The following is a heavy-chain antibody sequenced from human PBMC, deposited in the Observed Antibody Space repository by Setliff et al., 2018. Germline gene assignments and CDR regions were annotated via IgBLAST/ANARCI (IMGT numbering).Heavy chain of an antibody. Sequence: SETLSLTCVVSGGSFTGYQWSRIRQAPGKGLEWIGEINHSGSTNYNPSLKSRVSMSVEKSKNQFSLTLTSLTAADTAVYYCARAQVVFAISAVVWYFEVWGRGTQVTVSS. J-gene: IGHJ2*01. CDR2: INHSGST. CDR1: GGSFTGYQ. CDR3: ARAQVVFAISAVVWYFEV. V-gene: IGHV4-34*01. D-gene: IGHD2-21*01.